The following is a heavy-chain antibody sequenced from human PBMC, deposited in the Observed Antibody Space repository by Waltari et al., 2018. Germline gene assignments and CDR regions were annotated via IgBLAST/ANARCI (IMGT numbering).Heavy chain of an antibody. CDR2: IYSGGST. J-gene: IGHJ6*02. CDR3: ARSLRGYVRGGDGMDV. CDR1: GFTVSSNY. Sequence: EVQLVESGGGLIQPGGSLRLSCAASGFTVSSNYMSWVRQAPGKGLEWVSVIYSGGSTYYADSVKGRFTISRDNSKNTLYLQMNSLRAEDTAVYYCARSLRGYVRGGDGMDVWGQGTTVTVSS. D-gene: IGHD5-12*01. V-gene: IGHV3-53*01.